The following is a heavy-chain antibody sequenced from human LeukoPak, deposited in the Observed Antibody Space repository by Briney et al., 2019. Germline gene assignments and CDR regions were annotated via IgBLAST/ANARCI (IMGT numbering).Heavy chain of an antibody. J-gene: IGHJ4*01. Sequence: PGRSLRLSGAASGFTFSHYPMHGGPQAPGKGLEWLAVISHDSNFRYYPDTVKGPFTISRGNSNNTLYLQIDSLTPEDTAMYLCARDRRYDFDYSGHGALVTVSS. D-gene: IGHD5-12*01. CDR3: ARDRRYDFDY. CDR2: ISHDSNFR. V-gene: IGHV3-30*17. CDR1: GFTFSHYP.